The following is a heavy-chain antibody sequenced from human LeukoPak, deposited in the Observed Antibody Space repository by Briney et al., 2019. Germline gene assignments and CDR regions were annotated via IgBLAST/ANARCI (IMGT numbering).Heavy chain of an antibody. CDR1: GFTFSSNA. V-gene: IGHV3-49*04. CDR2: IRSKAYGGTT. Sequence: GGSLRLSCAASGFTFSSNAMSWVRQAPGKGLEWVGFIRSKAYGGTTEYAASVKGRFTISRDDSKSIAYLQMNSLKTEDTAVYYCTRDPYYYGEGPYDYWGQGTLVTVSS. J-gene: IGHJ4*02. CDR3: TRDPYYYGEGPYDY. D-gene: IGHD3-10*01.